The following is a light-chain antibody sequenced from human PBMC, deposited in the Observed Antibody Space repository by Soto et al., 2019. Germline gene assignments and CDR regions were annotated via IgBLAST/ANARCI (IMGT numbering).Light chain of an antibody. Sequence: DIQMTQSPSSLSASVGDRVTITCRASQSISSYLNWYQQKPGKAPKLLIYAASSLQSGVPSRFSGSRSGTDLTLTISSLQPEDFATYYCQQSYSTPLVTFGQGTRLEIK. CDR3: QQSYSTPLVT. CDR2: AAS. CDR1: QSISSY. V-gene: IGKV1-39*01. J-gene: IGKJ5*01.